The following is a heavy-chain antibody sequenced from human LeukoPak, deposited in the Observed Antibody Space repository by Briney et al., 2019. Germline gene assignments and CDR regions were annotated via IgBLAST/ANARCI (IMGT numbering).Heavy chain of an antibody. J-gene: IGHJ5*02. CDR3: TRGGCGRTSCYGDSGLDP. CDR2: ISTTGDT. D-gene: IGHD2-2*01. Sequence: PGGSLRLSCAASGFTISRYDIHWVRHATGKGLEWVSFISTTGDTYYQDSMKGRFTISRDSVKNSVYLQMNSLRADDTAVYYCTRGGCGRTSCYGDSGLDPWGQGTLVTVSS. V-gene: IGHV3-13*01. CDR1: GFTISRYD.